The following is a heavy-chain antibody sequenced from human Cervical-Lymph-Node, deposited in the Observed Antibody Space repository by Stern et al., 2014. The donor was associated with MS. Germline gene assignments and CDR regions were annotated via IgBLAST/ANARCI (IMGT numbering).Heavy chain of an antibody. CDR1: GFTFNSYA. Sequence: EKLVESGGGVAQPGGSLRLSCVVSGFTFNSYAMNWVRQAPGKGLIWVSSISGSGRSTYYTYSVKCRFTISRDNSKKTLYLQRNGLRVEDTAVYYCAKDHRIAAPGSTPFDSWGPGTLVTVSS. CDR3: AKDHRIAAPGSTPFDS. V-gene: IGHV3-23*04. D-gene: IGHD6-13*01. CDR2: ISGSGRST. J-gene: IGHJ4*02.